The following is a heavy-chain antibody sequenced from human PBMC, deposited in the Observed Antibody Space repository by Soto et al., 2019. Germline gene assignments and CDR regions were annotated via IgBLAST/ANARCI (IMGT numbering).Heavy chain of an antibody. D-gene: IGHD3-3*01. CDR1: GGSFSGYY. Sequence: SETLSVTCAVYGGSFSGYYWSWIRQPPGKGLEWIGEINHSGSTNYNPSLKSRVTISVDTSKNQFSLKLSSVTAADTAAYYCAREPGPFFWSGYSYGMDVWGQGTTVTVSS. V-gene: IGHV4-34*01. CDR2: INHSGST. CDR3: AREPGPFFWSGYSYGMDV. J-gene: IGHJ6*02.